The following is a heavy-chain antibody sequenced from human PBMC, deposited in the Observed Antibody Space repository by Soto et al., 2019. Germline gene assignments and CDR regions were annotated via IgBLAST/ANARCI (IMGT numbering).Heavy chain of an antibody. CDR2: ISNGGGNT. CDR3: ARRDCPSSYCTYEAPALRH. CDR1: GFTFDNYD. Sequence: GSLRLSCVASGFTFDNYDMTWVRQAPGRGLQWVSTISNGGGNTVYADSVKGRFTIFRDNTKNTLYLQMNSLRAEDTASYFCARRDCPSSYCTYEAPALRHWGQGTPVTVSS. D-gene: IGHD2-8*01. J-gene: IGHJ4*02. V-gene: IGHV3-23*01.